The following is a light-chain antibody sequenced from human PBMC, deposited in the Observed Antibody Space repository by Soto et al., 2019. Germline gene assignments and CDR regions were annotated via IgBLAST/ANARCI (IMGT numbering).Light chain of an antibody. V-gene: IGKV3-15*01. CDR2: GTS. CDR1: QSVSSK. Sequence: EIVLTQSPDTLSLSPGERATLSCRSSQSVSSKLAWYQMKPGQAPRLLIYGTSTRATGIPARFSGSGSGTELTLTISSLQSEDFAVYYCQQYDTWPPITFGQGTRLEI. CDR3: QQYDTWPPIT. J-gene: IGKJ5*01.